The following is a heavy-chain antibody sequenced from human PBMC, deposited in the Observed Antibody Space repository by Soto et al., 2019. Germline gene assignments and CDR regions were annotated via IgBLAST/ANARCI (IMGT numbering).Heavy chain of an antibody. CDR3: TTARVAVSLGAFDI. Sequence: GGTLRLSFAPSGFSFINALMSWVRQAQGKGLEGVGRIKSKTDGGTTDYAAPVKGRFTIAGDDSKNTLYLQMNSLKTEDTAVSYWTTARVAVSLGAFDIWGQGTMVTVSS. CDR1: GFSFINAL. V-gene: IGHV3-15*01. J-gene: IGHJ3*02. D-gene: IGHD6-6*01. CDR2: IKSKTDGGTT.